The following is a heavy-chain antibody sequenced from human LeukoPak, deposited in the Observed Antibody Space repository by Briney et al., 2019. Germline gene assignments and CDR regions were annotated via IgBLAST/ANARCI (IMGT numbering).Heavy chain of an antibody. CDR1: RGTFSSYA. CDR3: ARAKVGATTSPFDY. V-gene: IGHV1-69*05. CDR2: IIPIFGTA. D-gene: IGHD1-26*01. Sequence: SVKVSCKASRGTFSSYAISWVRQAPGQGLEWMGGIIPIFGTANYAQKFQGRVTITTDESTSTAYMELSSLRSEDTAVYYCARAKVGATTSPFDYWGQGTLVTVSS. J-gene: IGHJ4*02.